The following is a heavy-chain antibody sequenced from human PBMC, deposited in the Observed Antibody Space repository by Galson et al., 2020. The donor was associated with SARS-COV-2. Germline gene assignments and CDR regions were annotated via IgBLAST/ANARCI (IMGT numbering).Heavy chain of an antibody. Sequence: SETLSLTCTVSGGSIRSSSYYWGWIRQPPGKGLEWLGSIYYSGRTYYNPSLKSRVTISVDTSKNQFSLKLSSVTAADTAVYYCARDRFGDLGHYYYYYGMDVWGQGTTVTVSS. V-gene: IGHV4-39*02. CDR2: IYYSGRT. D-gene: IGHD3-10*01. J-gene: IGHJ6*02. CDR1: GGSIRSSSYY. CDR3: ARDRFGDLGHYYYYYGMDV.